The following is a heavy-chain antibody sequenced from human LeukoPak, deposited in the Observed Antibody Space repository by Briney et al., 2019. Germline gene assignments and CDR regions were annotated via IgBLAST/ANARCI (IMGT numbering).Heavy chain of an antibody. V-gene: IGHV1-2*04. J-gene: IGHJ6*02. CDR2: INPNSGGT. CDR1: GYTFTGYY. D-gene: IGHD2-2*01. Sequence: ASVKVSCKASGYTFTGYYMHWVRQAPGQGLEWMGWINPNSGGTNYAQKFQGWVTMTRDTSISTAYMELSRLRSDDTAVYYCARDLYQLPNYYYYGMDVWGQGTTVTVS. CDR3: ARDLYQLPNYYYYGMDV.